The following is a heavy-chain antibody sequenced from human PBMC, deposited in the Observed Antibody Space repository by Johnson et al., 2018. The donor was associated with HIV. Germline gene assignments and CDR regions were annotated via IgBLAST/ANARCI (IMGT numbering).Heavy chain of an antibody. V-gene: IGHV3-30*04. CDR1: GFSFSTYA. CDR3: ARDPAAAALRAFDI. J-gene: IGHJ3*02. D-gene: IGHD6-13*01. Sequence: QVQLVESGGGVVQPGRSLRLSCAASGFSFSTYAMHWVRQAPGKGLEWLIVISYDGSNKHYAGSVKGRFTISRDNSKNTLYLQMNSLRVEDTAVYYCARDPAAAALRAFDIWGQGTMVTVSS. CDR2: ISYDGSNK.